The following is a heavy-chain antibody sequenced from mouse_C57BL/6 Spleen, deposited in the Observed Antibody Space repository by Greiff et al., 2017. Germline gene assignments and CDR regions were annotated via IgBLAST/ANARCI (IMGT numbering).Heavy chain of an antibody. V-gene: IGHV1-7*01. CDR3: AVWDWFAY. CDR1: GYTFTSYW. D-gene: IGHD2-10*02. Sequence: QVQLQQSGAELAKPGASVKLSCKASGYTFTSYWMHWVKQRPGQGLEWIGYINPSSGYTKYNQKFKDKATLTADKSSSTDYMQLGSLTYEDSAVYDCAVWDWFAYWGQGTLVTVSA. J-gene: IGHJ3*01. CDR2: INPSSGYT.